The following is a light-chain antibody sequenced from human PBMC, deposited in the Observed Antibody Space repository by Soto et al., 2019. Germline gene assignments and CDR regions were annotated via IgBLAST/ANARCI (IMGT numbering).Light chain of an antibody. CDR3: QQFNNYPHS. CDR1: QSISSW. Sequence: DIQMTQSPSTLSASVGDRVTITCRASQSISSWLAWYQQKPGKAPKLLIYKASSLESGVPSRFSGSGSETEFTLTISSLLPDDFATYYCQQFNNYPHSFGGGTKVDIK. V-gene: IGKV1-5*03. CDR2: KAS. J-gene: IGKJ4*01.